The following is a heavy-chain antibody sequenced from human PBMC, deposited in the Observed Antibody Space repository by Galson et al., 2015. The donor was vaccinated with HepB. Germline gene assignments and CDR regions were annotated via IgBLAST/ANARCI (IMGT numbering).Heavy chain of an antibody. J-gene: IGHJ4*02. Sequence: SLRLSCAASGFTISSYWMSWVRQAPGKGLEWVANIKYDGSEIYYVDSMKDRFTISRDNAENSLYLQMHSLRAEDTAMYYCARDSSGWRLWGQGTLVTVSS. V-gene: IGHV3-7*03. CDR2: IKYDGSEI. CDR3: ARDSSGWRL. D-gene: IGHD6-19*01. CDR1: GFTISSYW.